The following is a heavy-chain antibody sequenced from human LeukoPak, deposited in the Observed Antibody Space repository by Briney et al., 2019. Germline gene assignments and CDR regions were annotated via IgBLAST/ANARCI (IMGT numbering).Heavy chain of an antibody. CDR2: IIPIFGTA. CDR1: GGTFSSYA. V-gene: IGHV1-69*01. D-gene: IGHD4-17*01. J-gene: IGHJ4*02. Sequence: GASVKVSCKASGGTFSSYAISWVRQAPGQGLEWMGGIIPIFGTANYAQKFQGRVTITADESTSTAYMELSSLRSEDTAVYYCAREGGPDPKIYGDYEVGYWGQGTLVTVSS. CDR3: AREGGPDPKIYGDYEVGY.